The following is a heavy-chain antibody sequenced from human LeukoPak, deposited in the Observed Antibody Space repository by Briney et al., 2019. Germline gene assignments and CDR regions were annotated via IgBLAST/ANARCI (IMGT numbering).Heavy chain of an antibody. Sequence: SETLSLTCTVSGGSISSGDYYWSWIRQPPGKGLEWIGYIYYSGSTYYNPSLKSRVTISVDTSKNQFSLKLSSVTAADTAVYYCAATEVVVPAAPFETFDYWGQGTLVTVSS. J-gene: IGHJ4*02. CDR1: GGSISSGDYY. D-gene: IGHD2-2*01. CDR3: AATEVVVPAAPFETFDY. CDR2: IYYSGST. V-gene: IGHV4-30-4*02.